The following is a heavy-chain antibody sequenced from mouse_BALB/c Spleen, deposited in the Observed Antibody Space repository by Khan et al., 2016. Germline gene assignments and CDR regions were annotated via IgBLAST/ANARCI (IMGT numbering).Heavy chain of an antibody. J-gene: IGHJ1*01. V-gene: IGHV1-54*01. Sequence: VQLQESGAELVRPGTSVKVSCKASGYAFTNYLIEWVKQRPGQGLEWIGVINPGSGGTNYNEKFKGKATLTGDKSSSPAYMQLSSLPSDDSAVYFCARGYDLYFDVWGAGTTVTVSA. D-gene: IGHD2-14*01. CDR2: INPGSGGT. CDR1: GYAFTNYL. CDR3: ARGYDLYFDV.